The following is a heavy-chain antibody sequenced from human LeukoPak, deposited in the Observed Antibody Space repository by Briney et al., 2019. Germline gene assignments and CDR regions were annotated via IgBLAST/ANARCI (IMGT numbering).Heavy chain of an antibody. Sequence: SVKVSFKASGGTFSSYAISWVRQAPGQGLEWMGGIIPIFGTANYAQKFQGRVTIATDESTSTAYMELSSLRSEDTAVYYCARAGSSSRTGYSDYWGQGTLVTVSS. V-gene: IGHV1-69*05. CDR3: ARAGSSSRTGYSDY. CDR2: IIPIFGTA. D-gene: IGHD6-13*01. J-gene: IGHJ4*02. CDR1: GGTFSSYA.